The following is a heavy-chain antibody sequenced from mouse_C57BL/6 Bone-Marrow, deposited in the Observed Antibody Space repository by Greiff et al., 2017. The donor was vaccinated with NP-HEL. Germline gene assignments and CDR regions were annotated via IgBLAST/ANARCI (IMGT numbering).Heavy chain of an antibody. D-gene: IGHD2-4*01. J-gene: IGHJ3*01. V-gene: IGHV1-82*01. CDR1: GYAFSSSW. CDR2: IYPGDGDT. CDR3: ATGDYPAWFAY. Sequence: VKLQESGPELVKPGASVKISCKASGYAFSSSWMNWVKQRPGKGLEWIGRIYPGDGDTNYNGKFKGKATLTADKSSSTAYMQLSSLTSEDSAVYFCATGDYPAWFAYWGQGTLVTVSA.